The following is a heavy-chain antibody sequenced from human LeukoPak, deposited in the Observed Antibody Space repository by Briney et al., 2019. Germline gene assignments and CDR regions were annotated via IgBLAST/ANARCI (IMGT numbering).Heavy chain of an antibody. CDR1: GYTFTNYG. J-gene: IGHJ4*02. Sequence: ASVKVSCKSSGYTFTNYGITWVRQAPGQGLEWMGWISTSNGDTKYAQKLQGRVTMTTDTSTSTAYMELRNLRSDDTAVYYCAREGLGELTLDYWGQGTLVTVSS. D-gene: IGHD3-16*01. CDR3: AREGLGELTLDY. V-gene: IGHV1-18*01. CDR2: ISTSNGDT.